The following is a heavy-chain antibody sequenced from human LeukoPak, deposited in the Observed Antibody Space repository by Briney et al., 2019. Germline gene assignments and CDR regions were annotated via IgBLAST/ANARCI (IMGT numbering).Heavy chain of an antibody. CDR3: TRVQTPGGRYFDFDY. CDR1: GYTFTGYY. Sequence: VSVKVSCKASGYTFTGYYMHWVRQAPGQGLEWMGWINPKSGGTKYAQKFQGRVTMTRDTSINTVYLEVNSLTSDDTAVYYCTRVQTPGGRYFDFDYWGQGTLVTVSS. D-gene: IGHD3-9*01. J-gene: IGHJ4*02. CDR2: INPKSGGT. V-gene: IGHV1-2*02.